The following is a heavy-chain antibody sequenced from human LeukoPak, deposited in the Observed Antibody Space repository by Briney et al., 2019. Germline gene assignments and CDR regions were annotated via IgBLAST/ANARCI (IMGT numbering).Heavy chain of an antibody. V-gene: IGHV3-15*01. CDR2: ILWKTDGGTT. CDR3: TTDSYDL. J-gene: IGHJ4*01. Sequence: PGGCLRLSCAASGFTFSNAWMSWVRQAPGKGLEWVGRILWKTDGGTTDYAAPVKGRFSISRDDSKNTLYLQMNSLKTEDTAVYCCTTDSYDLWGHGTLVLVSS. CDR1: GFTFSNAW. D-gene: IGHD3/OR15-3a*01.